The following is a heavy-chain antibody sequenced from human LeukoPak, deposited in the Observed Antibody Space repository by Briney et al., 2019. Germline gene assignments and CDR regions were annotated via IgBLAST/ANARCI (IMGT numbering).Heavy chain of an antibody. Sequence: PSETLSLTCTVSGGSISSYYWSWIRQPPGKGLEWIGYVYYSGSTNYNPSLKSRVTISVDTSKNQFSLKLSSVTAADTAVYYCARGSGSSTSFFYWGQGTLVTVSS. CDR3: ARGSGSSTSFFY. J-gene: IGHJ4*02. CDR2: VYYSGST. D-gene: IGHD2-2*01. V-gene: IGHV4-59*01. CDR1: GGSISSYY.